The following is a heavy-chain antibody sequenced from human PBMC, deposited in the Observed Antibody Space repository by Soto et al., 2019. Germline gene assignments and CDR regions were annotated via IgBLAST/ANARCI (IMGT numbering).Heavy chain of an antibody. V-gene: IGHV3-23*01. J-gene: IGHJ4*02. CDR2: ISGSGGST. CDR1: GFTFSNYA. CDR3: AREEWFGPFDY. D-gene: IGHD3-10*01. Sequence: GGSLRLSCAASGFTFSNYAVTWVRQAPGKGLEWVSTISGSGGSTYYADSVKGRFTISRDNSKNTLYLQMNSLRDEDTAVYYCAREEWFGPFDYWGQGALVTVSS.